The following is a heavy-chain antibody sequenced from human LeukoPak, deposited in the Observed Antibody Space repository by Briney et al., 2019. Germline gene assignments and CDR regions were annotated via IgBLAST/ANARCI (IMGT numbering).Heavy chain of an antibody. CDR3: ARSSAQYCSGGSCYSDY. Sequence: GGSLRLSCAASGFTFSDYYMSLIRQAPGKGLEWVSYISSSSSYTNYADSVKGRFTISRDNAKNSLYLQMNSLRAEDTAVYYCARSSAQYCSGGSCYSDYWGQGTLVTVSS. J-gene: IGHJ4*02. CDR1: GFTFSDYY. V-gene: IGHV3-11*06. CDR2: ISSSSSYT. D-gene: IGHD2-15*01.